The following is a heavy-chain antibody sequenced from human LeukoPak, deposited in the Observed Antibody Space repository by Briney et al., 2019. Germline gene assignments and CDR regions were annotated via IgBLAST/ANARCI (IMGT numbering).Heavy chain of an antibody. J-gene: IGHJ4*02. CDR3: ARPISHYDSSGYYYGY. V-gene: IGHV1-2*02. Sequence: ASVKVSCKASGYTFTGYYMHWVRQAPGQGLEWMGWINPNSGGTNYAQKFQGRVTMTRDTSTSTAYMELRGLRSDDTAVYYCARPISHYDSSGYYYGYWGQGTLVTVSS. CDR2: INPNSGGT. D-gene: IGHD3-22*01. CDR1: GYTFTGYY.